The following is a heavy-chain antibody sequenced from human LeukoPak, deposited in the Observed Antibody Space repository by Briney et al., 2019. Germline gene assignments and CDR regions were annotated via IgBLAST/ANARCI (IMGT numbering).Heavy chain of an antibody. CDR2: ISPIFGTA. Sequence: GSSVTVSCTASGGTFSSYAISWVRQAPGQGLEWMGGISPIFGTANYAQKFQGRVTITTDESTSTAYMELSSLRSEDTAVYYCARSTGYCSSTSCYNYYYYYMDVWGKGTTVTVSS. J-gene: IGHJ6*03. V-gene: IGHV1-69*05. D-gene: IGHD2-2*02. CDR1: GGTFSSYA. CDR3: ARSTGYCSSTSCYNYYYYYMDV.